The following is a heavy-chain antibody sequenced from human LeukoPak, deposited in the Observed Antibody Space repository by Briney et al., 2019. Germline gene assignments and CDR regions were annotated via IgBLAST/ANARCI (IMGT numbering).Heavy chain of an antibody. CDR2: IYYSGST. D-gene: IGHD4-17*01. Sequence: PSETLSLTCTVSGGSISSGDYYWSWIRQPPGKGLEWIGYIYYSGSTYYNPSLKSRVTISVDTSKNQFSLKLSSVTAADTAVYYCARDRDGDQMGFDPWGQGTLVTVSS. V-gene: IGHV4-30-4*08. CDR1: GGSISSGDYY. J-gene: IGHJ5*02. CDR3: ARDRDGDQMGFDP.